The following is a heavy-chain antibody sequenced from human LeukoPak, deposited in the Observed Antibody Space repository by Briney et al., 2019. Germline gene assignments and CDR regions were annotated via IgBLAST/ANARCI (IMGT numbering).Heavy chain of an antibody. D-gene: IGHD3-10*01. CDR1: GFTFSSYW. CDR2: IKKDGSEK. J-gene: IGHJ4*02. Sequence: GGSLGLSCAASGFTFSSYWMTWVRQAPGKGLEWVANIKKDGSEKFYVGSVKGRFTISRDNPKNSLYLQMNSLRAEDTAVYYCARVGDYYGSIGSDYWGQGTLVTVSS. V-gene: IGHV3-7*01. CDR3: ARVGDYYGSIGSDY.